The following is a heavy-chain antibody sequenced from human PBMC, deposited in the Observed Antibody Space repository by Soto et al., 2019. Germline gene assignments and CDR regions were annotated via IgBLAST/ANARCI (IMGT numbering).Heavy chain of an antibody. J-gene: IGHJ4*02. D-gene: IGHD6-19*01. V-gene: IGHV1-18*04. CDR2: ISTFNGNA. Sequence: QVQLVQSGAEVKKPGASVKVSCKASGYTFSSNGVSWVRQAPGQGLEWMGWISTFNGNAHYAQKLQGRVTMTTDTSTNTAYMELTSLSSDDTAVYYCARLHGYSSGWYDYWCQGTLVTVSS. CDR3: ARLHGYSSGWYDY. CDR1: GYTFSSNG.